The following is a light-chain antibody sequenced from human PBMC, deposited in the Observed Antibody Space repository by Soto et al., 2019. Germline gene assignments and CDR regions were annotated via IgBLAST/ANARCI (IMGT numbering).Light chain of an antibody. V-gene: IGKV1-5*03. Sequence: DLQMTQSPSTLSASVGDRVTITCRASQSISSWLAWYQQKPGKAPNLLIYKASSLQSGVPSRFSGSGSGTEFTLTISSLQPDDFATYYCQHYKSYPWTFGQGTKVEIK. CDR1: QSISSW. J-gene: IGKJ1*01. CDR3: QHYKSYPWT. CDR2: KAS.